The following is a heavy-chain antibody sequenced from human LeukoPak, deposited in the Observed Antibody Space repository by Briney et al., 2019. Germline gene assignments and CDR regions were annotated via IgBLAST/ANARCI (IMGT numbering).Heavy chain of an antibody. CDR1: GGSISSSSYY. V-gene: IGHV4-39*07. Sequence: SETLSLTCTVSGGSISSSSYYFAWIRQPPGKGLEWIGSVYYSGSTYYHPSLKSRVTISIDTSKNQFSLNLNSVTAADTAVYYCARAPSGVSFDYWGQGTLVTVSS. CDR2: VYYSGST. D-gene: IGHD1-26*01. CDR3: ARAPSGVSFDY. J-gene: IGHJ4*02.